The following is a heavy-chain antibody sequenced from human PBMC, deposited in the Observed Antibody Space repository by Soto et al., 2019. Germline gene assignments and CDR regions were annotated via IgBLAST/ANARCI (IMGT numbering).Heavy chain of an antibody. CDR1: GDSISSGGYS. D-gene: IGHD3-22*01. V-gene: IGHV4-30-2*01. J-gene: IGHJ4*02. CDR2: TYHSGGA. CDR3: ARDSRSGYYFDN. Sequence: QLQLQESGSGLVKPSQTLSLTCVVSGDSISSGGYSWNWIRQPPGKGLEWIGHTYHSGGALYNPSIDRRVTISVDKSKNHFYLRLASVSAADTAVYYCARDSRSGYYFDNWGQGTLVTVSS.